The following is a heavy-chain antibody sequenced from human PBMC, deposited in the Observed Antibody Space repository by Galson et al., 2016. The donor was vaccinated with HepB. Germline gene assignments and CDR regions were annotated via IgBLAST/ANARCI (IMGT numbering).Heavy chain of an antibody. CDR1: GFTFNNYA. Sequence: SLRLSCAASGFTFNNYAMNWVRQAPGKGLEWVSAISGSGGYTYYAGSVKGRFTISRVNSKNTLYLQMDRLRVEDTAVYYCAKDRGIGYSYGYSIEYYGMDVWGPGTTVTVSS. V-gene: IGHV3-23*01. J-gene: IGHJ6*02. D-gene: IGHD5-18*01. CDR2: ISGSGGYT. CDR3: AKDRGIGYSYGYSIEYYGMDV.